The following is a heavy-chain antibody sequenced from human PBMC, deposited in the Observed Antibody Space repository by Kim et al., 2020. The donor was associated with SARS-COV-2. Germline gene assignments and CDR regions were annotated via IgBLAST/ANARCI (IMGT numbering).Heavy chain of an antibody. J-gene: IGHJ6*02. Sequence: AGSVEGQLTSTRDNDKNSLSLQMNSLRAEDTAVYYCARAMATGYYYYGMDVWGQGTTVTVSS. V-gene: IGHV3-11*06. CDR3: ARAMATGYYYYGMDV. D-gene: IGHD5-18*01.